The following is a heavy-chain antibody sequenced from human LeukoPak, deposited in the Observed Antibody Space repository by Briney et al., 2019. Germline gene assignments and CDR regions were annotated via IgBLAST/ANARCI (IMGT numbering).Heavy chain of an antibody. D-gene: IGHD3-9*01. CDR2: ISGSGTNT. V-gene: IGHV3-23*01. CDR3: AKATVLVISANVFDV. Sequence: GESLRLSCAASGFTFTTYWMSWVRQAPGKGLEWVSAISGSGTNTYYADSVKGRFTISRDNSKNIMYLQMNSLRAEDTAVYYCAKATVLVISANVFDVWGRGTMVTVSS. CDR1: GFTFTTYW. J-gene: IGHJ3*01.